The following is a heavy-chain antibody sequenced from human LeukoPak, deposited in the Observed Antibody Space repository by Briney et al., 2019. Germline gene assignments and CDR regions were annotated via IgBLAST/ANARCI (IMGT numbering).Heavy chain of an antibody. J-gene: IGHJ4*02. CDR3: TRESGSYHGNDY. D-gene: IGHD1-26*01. Sequence: VASVRVSCAASGYTFTGYYMHWVRQAPGQGLEWMGRINPNNGATNYAQKLQGRVTITGDTSISTAYMELSSLRSDDTAVYYCTRESGSYHGNDYWGQGTLVTVSS. CDR2: INPNNGAT. V-gene: IGHV1-2*06. CDR1: GYTFTGYY.